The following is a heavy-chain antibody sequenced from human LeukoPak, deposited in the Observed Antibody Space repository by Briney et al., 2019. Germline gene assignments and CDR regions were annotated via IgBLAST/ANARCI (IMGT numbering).Heavy chain of an antibody. CDR1: GYTFSRHI. CDR2: INADNADT. V-gene: IGHV1-3*01. CDR3: ARTYYDVLTGYYFDY. J-gene: IGHJ4*02. Sequence: ASVKVSCKASGYTFSRHIIHWVRQAPGQSLEWMGWINADNADTKSSQKFQGRVIITRDTSATTAYMELSSLRSQDTAVCYCARTYYDVLTGYYFDYWGQGTLVTVAS. D-gene: IGHD3-9*01.